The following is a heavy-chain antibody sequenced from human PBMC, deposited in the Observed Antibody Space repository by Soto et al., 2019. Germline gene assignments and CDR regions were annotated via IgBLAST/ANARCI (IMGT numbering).Heavy chain of an antibody. CDR3: AHRRPSAAFDY. CDR2: IYWDDDK. Sequence: QITLKESGPTLVKPTQTLTLTCTFSGFSLSTSGVGVGWIRQPPGKALEWLAVIYWDDDKRYSPSLKSRLTSTKDTSKTQVVLTMTNMDPVDTATYYCAHRRPSAAFDYWGQGTLVTVSS. D-gene: IGHD2-15*01. CDR1: GFSLSTSGVG. J-gene: IGHJ4*02. V-gene: IGHV2-5*02.